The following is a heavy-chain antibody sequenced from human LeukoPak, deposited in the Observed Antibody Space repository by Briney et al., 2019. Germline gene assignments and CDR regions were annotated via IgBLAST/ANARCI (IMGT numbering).Heavy chain of an antibody. V-gene: IGHV4-59*08. CDR2: IYYTGSA. CDR3: ARHSSSWYNAFTT. D-gene: IGHD6-13*01. J-gene: IGHJ3*02. Sequence: PSETLSLTCTVSGGSISNYYWSWIRQPAWKGLECIGYIYYTGSANYNPSLKSRVTMSVVTSKNQFSLRLTSVTAADTAVYYCARHSSSWYNAFTTWGQGTMVTVSS. CDR1: GGSISNYY.